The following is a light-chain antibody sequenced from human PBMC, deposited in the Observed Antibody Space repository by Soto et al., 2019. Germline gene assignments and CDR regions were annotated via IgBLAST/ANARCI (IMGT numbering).Light chain of an antibody. Sequence: EVVMTQSPATLSVSPGEGATLSCRASQSIRSNLVWYQQKPGQAPRLLIYDASTRATGIPARFSGSGSGTEFTRTISSLQSEDLALYFCQQCNNWPYTFGRGTKLEIK. CDR2: DAS. CDR1: QSIRSN. V-gene: IGKV3-15*01. CDR3: QQCNNWPYT. J-gene: IGKJ2*01.